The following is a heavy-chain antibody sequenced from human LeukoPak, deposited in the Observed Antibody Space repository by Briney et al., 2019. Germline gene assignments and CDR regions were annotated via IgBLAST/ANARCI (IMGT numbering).Heavy chain of an antibody. V-gene: IGHV3-20*04. D-gene: IGHD6-6*01. CDR3: AREGTSIAARFYFDY. CDR1: GFTFDDYG. CDR2: INWNGGST. Sequence: PGGSLRLSCAASGFTFDDYGMSWVRQAPGKVLEWVSGINWNGGSTGYADSVKGRFTISRDNAKNSLYLQMNSLRAEDTALYYCAREGTSIAARFYFDYWGQGTLVTVSS. J-gene: IGHJ4*02.